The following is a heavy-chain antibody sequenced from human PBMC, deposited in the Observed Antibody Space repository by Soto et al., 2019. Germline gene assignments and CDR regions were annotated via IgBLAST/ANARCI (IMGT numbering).Heavy chain of an antibody. Sequence: EVQLVESGGGLVQPGGSLRLSCAASGFTFSSYSMNWVRQAPGKGLEWVSYISSSSSTIYYADSVKGRFTISRDNAKNSLYLQTNSLRDEDTAVYYCAREGITIFGVVIMHDAFDIWGQGTMVTVSS. CDR3: AREGITIFGVVIMHDAFDI. J-gene: IGHJ3*02. D-gene: IGHD3-3*01. CDR1: GFTFSSYS. CDR2: ISSSSSTI. V-gene: IGHV3-48*02.